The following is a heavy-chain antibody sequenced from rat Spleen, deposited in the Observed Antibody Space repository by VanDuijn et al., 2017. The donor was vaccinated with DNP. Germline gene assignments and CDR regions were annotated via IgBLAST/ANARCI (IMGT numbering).Heavy chain of an antibody. CDR2: ISYDGSST. D-gene: IGHD4-3*01. V-gene: IGHV5-22*01. CDR1: GFTFSDYY. CDR3: ARYNSGYYAMDA. Sequence: EVQLVESGGGLVQSGRSLKVSCAASGFTFSDYYMAWVRQAPTKALEWVAYISYDGSSTNYGDSVKGRFTISRDNAKSTLYLQMNSLRSEDMATYYCARYNSGYYAMDAWGQGTSVTVSS. J-gene: IGHJ4*01.